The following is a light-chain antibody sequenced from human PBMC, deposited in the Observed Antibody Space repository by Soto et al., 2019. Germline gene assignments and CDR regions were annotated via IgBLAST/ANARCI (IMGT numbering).Light chain of an antibody. CDR2: GVS. Sequence: GLERSPGTLSLPQRERATLSCRASQSVSSNLAWYQQKPGQPPRLLIYGVSTRATGAPARFSGSGSETDFSLTISSLQIEDVALCYCQQANTWPPLTSGGGTKVDI. V-gene: IGKV3-15*01. J-gene: IGKJ4*01. CDR3: QQANTWPPLT. CDR1: QSVSSN.